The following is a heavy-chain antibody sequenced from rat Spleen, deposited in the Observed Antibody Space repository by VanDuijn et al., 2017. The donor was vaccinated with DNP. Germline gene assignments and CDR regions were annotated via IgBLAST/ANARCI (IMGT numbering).Heavy chain of an antibody. J-gene: IGHJ2*01. V-gene: IGHV5-7*01. CDR1: GITFSDHN. CDR3: AGRPPPTRGPFDY. CDR2: SSYDGSDT. Sequence: EVQLVESGGGLVQPGRSLKLSCAVSGITFSDHNMAWVRQAPKKSLEWVATSSYDGSDTYYRDSMKGRFTISRDNAKSTLYLQMDSLRSEDTATYYCAGRPPPTRGPFDYWGQGVTVTVSS. D-gene: IGHD1-4*01.